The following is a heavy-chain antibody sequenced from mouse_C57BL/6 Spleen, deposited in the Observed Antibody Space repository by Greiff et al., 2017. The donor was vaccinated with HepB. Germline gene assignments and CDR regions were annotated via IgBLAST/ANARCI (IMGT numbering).Heavy chain of an antibody. V-gene: IGHV1-84*01. CDR3: ARGDFDYEFAY. D-gene: IGHD2-4*01. CDR2: IYPGSGNT. Sequence: QVQLKESGPELVKPGASVKISCKASGYTFTDYYINWVKQRPGQGLEWIGWIYPGSGNTKYNEKFKGKATLTVDTSSSTADMQLSSLTSEDSAVYFCARGDFDYEFAYWGQGTLVTVSA. CDR1: GYTFTDYY. J-gene: IGHJ3*01.